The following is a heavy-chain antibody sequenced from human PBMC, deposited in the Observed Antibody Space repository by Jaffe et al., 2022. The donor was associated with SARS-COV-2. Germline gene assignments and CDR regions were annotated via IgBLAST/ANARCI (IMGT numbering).Heavy chain of an antibody. Sequence: EVQLLESGGGLVQPGGSLRLSCAASGFTFSSYAMSWVRQAPGKGLEWVAAISGSGGTTSYADSVKGRFTISRDNSKNTLYLQMNSLRAGDTALYYCTKDLVLPSVPANRHDHWGQGTLVTVSS. V-gene: IGHV3-23*01. CDR3: TKDLVLPSVPANRHDH. CDR1: GFTFSSYA. CDR2: ISGSGGTT. J-gene: IGHJ5*02.